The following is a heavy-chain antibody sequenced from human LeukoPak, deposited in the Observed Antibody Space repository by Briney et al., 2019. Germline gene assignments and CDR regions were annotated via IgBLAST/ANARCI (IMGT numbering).Heavy chain of an antibody. V-gene: IGHV3-21*01. CDR2: ISSSGSHI. J-gene: IGHJ4*02. CDR3: ARGDSGDLSIAS. D-gene: IGHD4-17*01. CDR1: GFTFSSHS. Sequence: GGSLRLSCAASGFTFSSHSMNWVRQAPGKGLEWISSISSSGSHIFQVDSVKGRFTISRDNARHSLYLQMSSLRAEATAVYYCARGDSGDLSIASWGQGTLVTVSS.